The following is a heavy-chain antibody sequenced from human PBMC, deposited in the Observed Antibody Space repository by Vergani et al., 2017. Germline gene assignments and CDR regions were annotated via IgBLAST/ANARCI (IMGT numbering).Heavy chain of an antibody. V-gene: IGHV3-21*01. CDR1: GFTFSSYS. Sequence: EVQLLESGGGLVQPGGSLRLSCAASGFTFSSYSMNWVRQAPGKGLEWVSSISSSSSYIYYADSVKGRFTISRDNAKNSLYLQMNSLRAEDTAVYYCVTSGRYSYGLVQRVYWGQGTLVTVSS. J-gene: IGHJ4*02. D-gene: IGHD5-18*01. CDR3: VTSGRYSYGLVQRVY. CDR2: ISSSSSYI.